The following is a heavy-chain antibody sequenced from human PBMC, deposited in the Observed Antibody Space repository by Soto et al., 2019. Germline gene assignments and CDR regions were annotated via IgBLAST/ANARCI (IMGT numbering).Heavy chain of an antibody. D-gene: IGHD6-19*01. CDR3: AGSSDWYAWFDP. V-gene: IGHV3-23*01. Sequence: EVQLLESGGGLVQPGGSLRLSCAASGFTFSSYAMSWVRQAPGKGLEWVSAISGSGGSTYYADSVKGRFTISRDNSKRTLCLRMNSRRAEDTAVYYCAGSSDWYAWFDPWGQGTLVTVSS. CDR1: GFTFSSYA. J-gene: IGHJ5*02. CDR2: ISGSGGST.